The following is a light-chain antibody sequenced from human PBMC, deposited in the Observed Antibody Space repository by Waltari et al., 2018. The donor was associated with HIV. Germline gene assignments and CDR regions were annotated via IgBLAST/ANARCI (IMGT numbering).Light chain of an antibody. CDR3: AAWDESLNAWI. CDR1: RSNIGSND. Sequence: QSVLPQPPSASGTPGQRVTISCSGSRSNIGSNDVHWYQQVPGTAPKFLMYSNNKRASGVPDRFSGSKSGTPASLASSGLQSDDEADYYWAAWDESLNAWIFGGGTRLTVL. CDR2: SNN. J-gene: IGLJ3*02. V-gene: IGLV1-44*01.